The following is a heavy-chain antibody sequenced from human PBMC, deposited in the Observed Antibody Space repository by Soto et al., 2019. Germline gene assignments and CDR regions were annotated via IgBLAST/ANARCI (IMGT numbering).Heavy chain of an antibody. CDR2: IYPRDSDS. D-gene: IGHD2-15*01. CDR3: ARGSPSADLPYYYGMAV. Sequence: GESLKISCKGSGFTFAIYWIGWVRQVPGKGLEWMGIIYPRDSDSTYSPSFQGQVTISADKSISTAYLQWSSLQASDTAVYYCARGSPSADLPYYYGMAVWGQGTTVTVS. J-gene: IGHJ6*02. V-gene: IGHV5-51*01. CDR1: GFTFAIYW.